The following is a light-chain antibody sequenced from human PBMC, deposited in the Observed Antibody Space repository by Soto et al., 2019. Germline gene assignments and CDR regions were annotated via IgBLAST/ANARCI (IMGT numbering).Light chain of an antibody. CDR2: LNSDGSH. J-gene: IGLJ2*01. CDR3: QTWNTDSVL. Sequence: QAVVTQSPSASASLGASVKFTCTLSSGHSSYAIAWHQQQPEKGPRYLMKLNSDGSHSKGDGIPDRFSGSSSGAERYLPISSLQSEDEAYYYCQTWNTDSVLFGGGTQLTVL. V-gene: IGLV4-69*01. CDR1: SGHSSYA.